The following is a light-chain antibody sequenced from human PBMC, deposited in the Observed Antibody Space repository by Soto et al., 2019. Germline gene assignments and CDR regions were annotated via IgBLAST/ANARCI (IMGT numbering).Light chain of an antibody. CDR1: QSVSSDY. V-gene: IGKV3-20*01. J-gene: IGKJ4*01. CDR2: RAS. Sequence: EIVLTQSPGTLSLSPGDRATLSCRASQSVSSDYVAWYQQKPGQTPNVLIYRASIRATGIPDRFSGSGSGKDFTLTISRLEPEDFAVYYCQQYGASPLTFGGGTKVDIK. CDR3: QQYGASPLT.